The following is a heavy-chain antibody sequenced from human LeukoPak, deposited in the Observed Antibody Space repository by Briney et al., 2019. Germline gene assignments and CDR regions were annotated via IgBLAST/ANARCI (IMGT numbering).Heavy chain of an antibody. Sequence: GGSQRLSCAASGFTFSDYSMSWVRQAPGKGLEWVSIIAARGGTGTYNADSVKGRFTISRDNSKNTLYLQMNSRGAEDTVVYYCARGGSTGTRNLDYWGQGTVDPVSS. D-gene: IGHD4-17*01. CDR3: ARGGSTGTRNLDY. CDR2: IAARGGTGT. V-gene: IGHV3-23*01. J-gene: IGHJ4*02. CDR1: GFTFSDYS.